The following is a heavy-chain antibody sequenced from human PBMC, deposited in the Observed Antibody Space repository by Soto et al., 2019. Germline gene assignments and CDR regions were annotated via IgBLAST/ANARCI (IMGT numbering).Heavy chain of an antibody. Sequence: GSLRLSCAASGFAFSSYAMHWVRQAPGKGLEWVAVISYDGSNKYYADSVKGRFTISRDNSKNTLYLQMNSLRAEDTAVYYCARSNTPITIFGVVPTYWGQGTLVTVSS. D-gene: IGHD3-3*01. CDR3: ARSNTPITIFGVVPTY. V-gene: IGHV3-30-3*01. CDR1: GFAFSSYA. J-gene: IGHJ4*02. CDR2: ISYDGSNK.